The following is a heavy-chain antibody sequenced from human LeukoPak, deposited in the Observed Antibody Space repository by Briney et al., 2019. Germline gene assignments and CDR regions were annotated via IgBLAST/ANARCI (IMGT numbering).Heavy chain of an antibody. CDR2: IIPIFGTA. Sequence: ASVKVSCKASGGTFSSYAISWVRQAPGQGLEWMGGIIPIFGTANYAQKFQGRVTMTTDTSTSTAYMELRSLRSDDTAVYYCARVWNGGVWFDPWGQGTLVTVSS. CDR1: GGTFSSYA. J-gene: IGHJ5*02. D-gene: IGHD1-1*01. V-gene: IGHV1-69*05. CDR3: ARVWNGGVWFDP.